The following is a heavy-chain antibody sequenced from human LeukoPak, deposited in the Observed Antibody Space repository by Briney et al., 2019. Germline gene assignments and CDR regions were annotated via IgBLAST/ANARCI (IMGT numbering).Heavy chain of an antibody. D-gene: IGHD3-10*01. J-gene: IGHJ4*02. CDR1: GGSISSYY. CDR3: ASGVADSNALAPLFDS. Sequence: SETLSLTCTVFGGSISSYYWSWVRQSPGEGLEWIGYIYYTGRTNYSPSLKSRVTISLDTSKNQFSLKLTSVTAADTAVYYCASGVADSNALAPLFDSWGQGTLVTVSS. CDR2: IYYTGRT. V-gene: IGHV4-59*08.